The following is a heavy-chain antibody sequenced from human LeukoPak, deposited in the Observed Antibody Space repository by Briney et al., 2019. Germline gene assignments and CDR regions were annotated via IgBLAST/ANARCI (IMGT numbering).Heavy chain of an antibody. J-gene: IGHJ4*02. CDR1: GFTFDDYA. CDR2: ISWNSGSI. CDR3: AKVKGRVAYSSGVFDY. V-gene: IGHV3-9*01. Sequence: GGSLRLSCAASGFTFDDYAMHWVRHAPGKGLEWVSGISWNSGSIGYADSVKGRFTISRDNAKNSLYLQMNSLRAEDTALYYCAKVKGRVAYSSGVFDYGGQGALVTVSS. D-gene: IGHD6-19*01.